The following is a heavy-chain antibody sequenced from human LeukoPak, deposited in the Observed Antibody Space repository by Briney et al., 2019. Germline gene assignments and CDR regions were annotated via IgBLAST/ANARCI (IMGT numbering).Heavy chain of an antibody. CDR1: GGTFSSYA. CDR2: IIPNFGTA. Sequence: ASVKVSCKASGGTFSSYAISWVRQAPGQGLEWMGGIIPNFGTANYAQKFQGRVTITTDESTSTAYMELSSLRSEDTAVYYCTIESARGFGELLGAFDICSQGTMVSVS. V-gene: IGHV1-69*05. CDR3: TIESARGFGELLGAFDI. J-gene: IGHJ3*02. D-gene: IGHD3-10*01.